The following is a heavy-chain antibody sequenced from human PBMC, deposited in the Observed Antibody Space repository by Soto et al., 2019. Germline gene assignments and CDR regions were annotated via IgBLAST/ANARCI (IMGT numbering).Heavy chain of an antibody. D-gene: IGHD6-6*01. CDR2: IYPGDSDT. CDR3: ARIAARRHYYMDV. CDR1: GYSFTSYW. Sequence: GGSLRLSCKGSGYSFTSYWIGWVRQMPGKGLEWMGIIYPGDSDTRYSPSFQGQVTISADKSISTAYLQWSSLKASDTAMYYCARIAARRHYYMDVWGKGTTVTVSS. J-gene: IGHJ6*03. V-gene: IGHV5-51*01.